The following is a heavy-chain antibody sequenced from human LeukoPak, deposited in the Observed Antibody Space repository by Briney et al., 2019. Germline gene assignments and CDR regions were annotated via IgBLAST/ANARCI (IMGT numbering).Heavy chain of an antibody. J-gene: IGHJ5*02. D-gene: IGHD4-17*01. Sequence: PSESLSLTCAVYGGSFSGYYWSWIRQPPGKGLEWIGEINHSGSTNYNPSLKSRVTISVDTSKNQFSLKLSSVTAADTAVYYCARGRPTTVTNLVWFDPWGQGTLVTVSS. CDR1: GGSFSGYY. V-gene: IGHV4-34*01. CDR2: INHSGST. CDR3: ARGRPTTVTNLVWFDP.